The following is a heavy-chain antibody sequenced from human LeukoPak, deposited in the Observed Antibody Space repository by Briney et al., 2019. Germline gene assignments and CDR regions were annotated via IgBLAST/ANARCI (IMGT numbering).Heavy chain of an antibody. CDR1: GFTFSSYG. V-gene: IGHV3-30*03. CDR3: TTDRVGTTTPGYYGLDV. J-gene: IGHJ6*02. Sequence: GGSLRLSCAASGFTFSSYGMHWVRQAPGKGLEWVAVISYDGSNKYYADSVKGRFTISRDNSKNTLYLQMNSLKTEDTAVYYCTTDRVGTTTPGYYGLDVWGQGTTVTVSS. CDR2: ISYDGSNK. D-gene: IGHD1-26*01.